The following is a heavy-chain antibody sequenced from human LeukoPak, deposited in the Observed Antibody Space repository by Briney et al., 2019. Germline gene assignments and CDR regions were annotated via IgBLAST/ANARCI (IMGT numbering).Heavy chain of an antibody. J-gene: IGHJ4*02. V-gene: IGHV3-74*01. CDR2: IKGDGIST. D-gene: IGHD3-3*01. Sequence: GGSLRLSCAASGFTFSSYAMHWVRHAPGQGLVWVSRIKGDGISTNYADSVKGRFTISRDIAKNTLYLQMNSLRAEDTGVYYCARDHYWSIDYWGRGTLVTVSS. CDR3: ARDHYWSIDY. CDR1: GFTFSSYA.